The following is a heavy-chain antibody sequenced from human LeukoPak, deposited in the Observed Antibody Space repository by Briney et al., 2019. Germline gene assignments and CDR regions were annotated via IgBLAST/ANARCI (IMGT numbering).Heavy chain of an antibody. CDR2: MKKDGSET. D-gene: IGHD3-10*01. Sequence: GGSLRLSCVVSGFTFSSYSMIWVRQAPGKVLQWVANMKKDGSETKYVESVKGRFTISRDNAKSSLYLQMNSLRAEDTAVYYCGRHRSGSGTYFIDYWGQGTLVSVSS. CDR3: GRHRSGSGTYFIDY. V-gene: IGHV3-7*01. J-gene: IGHJ4*02. CDR1: GFTFSSYS.